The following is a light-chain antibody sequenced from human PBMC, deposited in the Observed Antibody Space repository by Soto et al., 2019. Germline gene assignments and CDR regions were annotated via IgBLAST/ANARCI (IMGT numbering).Light chain of an antibody. CDR2: RAS. V-gene: IGKV3-15*01. CDR3: QQDYNWPEYT. J-gene: IGKJ2*01. Sequence: ETVMTQSPATLSVSPGESATLSCRASQNVGSNLAWYQQRPGQAPSLLISRASTRATGIPARFTGRGSGTEFTLTISSLQSEDFAVYYCQQDYNWPEYTFGQGSKLEIK. CDR1: QNVGSN.